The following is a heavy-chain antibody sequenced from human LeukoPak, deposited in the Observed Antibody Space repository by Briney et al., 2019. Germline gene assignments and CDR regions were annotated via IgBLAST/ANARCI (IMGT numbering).Heavy chain of an antibody. V-gene: IGHV3-23*01. CDR2: ISSSADST. Sequence: PGGSLRLSCEASGFTFSSYAMSWVRQAPGKGLAWASVISSSADSTYYADSVKGRFTISRDNSKNTLFLQMNSLRAEDTAVYYCAKPLEKYTYGGNFDYWGQGILVTVSS. CDR1: GFTFSSYA. CDR3: AKPLEKYTYGGNFDY. J-gene: IGHJ4*02. D-gene: IGHD4-23*01.